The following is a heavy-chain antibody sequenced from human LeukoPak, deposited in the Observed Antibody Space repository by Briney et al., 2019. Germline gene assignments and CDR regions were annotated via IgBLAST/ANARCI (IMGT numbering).Heavy chain of an antibody. V-gene: IGHV3-48*01. J-gene: IGHJ4*02. Sequence: GGSLRLSCAASGFTFSSYSMNWVRQAPGKGLEWVSYISSSSSTIYYADSVKGRFTISRDNAKNSLYLQMNSLRTEDTAVYYCAREDQRYDFWSGYYDFDYWGQGTLVTVSS. CDR2: ISSSSSTI. CDR1: GFTFSSYS. CDR3: AREDQRYDFWSGYYDFDY. D-gene: IGHD3-3*01.